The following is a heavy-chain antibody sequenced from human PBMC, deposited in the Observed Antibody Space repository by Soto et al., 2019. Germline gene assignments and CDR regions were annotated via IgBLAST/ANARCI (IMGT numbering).Heavy chain of an antibody. V-gene: IGHV3-30*18. Sequence: QVQLVESGGGVVQPGRSLRLSCAASGFTFSSYGMHWVRQAPGKGLEWVAVISYDGSNKYYADSVKGRFTISRDNSKNTVYLQMNSVRDEDTAGYYCAKEVPHGEQPLTEPDYWGQGTLVTVSS. CDR2: ISYDGSNK. CDR1: GFTFSSYG. J-gene: IGHJ4*02. CDR3: AKEVPHGEQPLTEPDY. D-gene: IGHD6-25*01.